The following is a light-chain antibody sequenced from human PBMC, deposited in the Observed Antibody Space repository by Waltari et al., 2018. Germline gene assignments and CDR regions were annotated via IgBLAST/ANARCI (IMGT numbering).Light chain of an antibody. CDR3: QQYYSTPPWT. V-gene: IGKV4-1*01. J-gene: IGKJ1*01. CDR2: VAS. Sequence: DIVMTQSPDSLAVSLGERATINCKSSQSILYSSNNKNYIAWYQQKPGQPPKLLIYVASTRESGVPDRFSGSGSGTDFTLTISSLQAEDVAVYYCQQYYSTPPWTFGQGTKVEIK. CDR1: QSILYSSNNKNY.